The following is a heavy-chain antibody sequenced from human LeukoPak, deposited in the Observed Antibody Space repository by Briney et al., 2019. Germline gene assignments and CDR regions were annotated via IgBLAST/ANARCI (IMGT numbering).Heavy chain of an antibody. CDR1: GGSFSGYY. D-gene: IGHD2-2*01. V-gene: IGHV4-34*01. Sequence: SETLSLTCAVYGGSFSGYYWSWIRQPPGKGLEWIGEINHSGSTNYNPSLKSRVTISVDTSKNQFSLKLSSVTAADTAVYYCARDPRGYCSSTSCYGSAFDIWGQGTMVTVSS. CDR2: INHSGST. CDR3: ARDPRGYCSSTSCYGSAFDI. J-gene: IGHJ3*02.